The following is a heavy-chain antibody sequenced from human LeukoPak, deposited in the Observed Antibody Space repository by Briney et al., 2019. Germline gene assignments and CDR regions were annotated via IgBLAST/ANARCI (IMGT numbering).Heavy chain of an antibody. CDR3: ARAPTIFGVVYAFDI. CDR1: GGSISSYY. V-gene: IGHV4-59*01. D-gene: IGHD3-3*01. J-gene: IGHJ3*02. CDR2: IYYSGST. Sequence: SETLSLTCTVSGGSISSYYWSWIRQPPGKGLEWIGYIYYSGSTNYNPSLKSRVTISVDTSKNQFSLKLSSVTAADTAVYYCARAPTIFGVVYAFDIWGQGTMVTVSS.